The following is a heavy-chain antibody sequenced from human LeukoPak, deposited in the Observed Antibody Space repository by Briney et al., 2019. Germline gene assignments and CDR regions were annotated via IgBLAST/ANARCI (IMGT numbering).Heavy chain of an antibody. CDR2: IVVGSDNT. J-gene: IGHJ4*02. V-gene: IGHV1-58*01. D-gene: IGHD6-13*01. CDR1: GFTFTTRSA. CDR3: AAPYSSTWFDY. Sequence: AASVKVSCKASGFTFTTRSAVQWVRQARGQRLEWIGWIVVGSDNTNYAQKFQERVTITSDMSTSTAYMELSSLRSEDTAVYYCAAPYSSTWFDYWGQGTLVTVSS.